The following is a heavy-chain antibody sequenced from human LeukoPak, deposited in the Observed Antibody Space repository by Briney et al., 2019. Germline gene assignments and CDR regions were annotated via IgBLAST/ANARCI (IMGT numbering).Heavy chain of an antibody. Sequence: GGSLRLSCAASGFTFSSYWMSWVRQAPGKGLEWVANIKQDGSEKYYVDSVKGRFTISRDNAKNSLYLQMNSLRAEDTAVYYCARDRAYYYDSSGYYYFDHWGQGTLVTVSS. J-gene: IGHJ4*02. CDR1: GFTFSSYW. CDR2: IKQDGSEK. D-gene: IGHD3-22*01. V-gene: IGHV3-7*01. CDR3: ARDRAYYYDSSGYYYFDH.